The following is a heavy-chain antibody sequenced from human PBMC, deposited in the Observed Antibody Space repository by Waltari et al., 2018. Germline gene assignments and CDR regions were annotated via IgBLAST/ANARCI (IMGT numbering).Heavy chain of an antibody. CDR2: IIPIFGTA. CDR1: GGTFSSYA. V-gene: IGHV1-69*01. D-gene: IGHD3-22*01. CDR3: ARALTYYYDSSGYYYFDY. J-gene: IGHJ4*02. Sequence: QVQLVQSGAEVKKPGSSVKVSCKASGGTFSSYAISWVPPAPGQGLEWMGGIIPIFGTANYAQKFQGRVTITADESTSTAYMELSSLRSEDTAVYYCARALTYYYDSSGYYYFDYWGQGTLVTVSS.